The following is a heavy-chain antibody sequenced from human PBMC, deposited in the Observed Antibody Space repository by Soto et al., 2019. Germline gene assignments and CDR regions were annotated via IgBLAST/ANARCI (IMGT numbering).Heavy chain of an antibody. J-gene: IGHJ3*02. V-gene: IGHV3-30*18. CDR2: ISYDGSNK. Sequence: PGGSLRLSCAASGFTFSSYGMHWVRQAPGKGLEWVAVISYDGSNKYYADSVKGRFTISRDNSKNTLYLQMNSLRAEDTAVYYCAKEALRWPDAFDIWGQGTMVTVSS. D-gene: IGHD4-17*01. CDR1: GFTFSSYG. CDR3: AKEALRWPDAFDI.